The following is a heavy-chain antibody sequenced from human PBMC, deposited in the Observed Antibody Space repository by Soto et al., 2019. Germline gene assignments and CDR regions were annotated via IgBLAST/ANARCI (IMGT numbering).Heavy chain of an antibody. D-gene: IGHD2-15*01. J-gene: IGHJ3*02. Sequence: GGSLRLSCAASGFTFSSHSMTWVRQAPGKGLEWVSTVSGGVGTTLYADSVRGRFIASRDNSRDTLYLQMNGLRAEDTAIYYCGHCPGVTCSSNGFDIWGQGTVVTVSS. CDR3: GHCPGVTCSSNGFDI. CDR1: GFTFSSHS. CDR2: VSGGVGTT. V-gene: IGHV3-23*01.